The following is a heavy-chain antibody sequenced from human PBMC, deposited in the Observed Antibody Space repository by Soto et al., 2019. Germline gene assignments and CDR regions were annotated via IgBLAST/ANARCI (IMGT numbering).Heavy chain of an antibody. CDR1: VFTFSPYS. V-gene: IGHV3-48*02. D-gene: IGHD3-3*01. Sequence: PGGSLRLSCAVSVFTFSPYSMNWVRQAPGKGLEWISYISSGGDTIYYADSVRGRFTVSRDNTKNSLYLQMDSLRDEDTAVYYCARDRSTIYGVVTPIDYWGQGTLVTV. J-gene: IGHJ4*02. CDR3: ARDRSTIYGVVTPIDY. CDR2: ISSGGDTI.